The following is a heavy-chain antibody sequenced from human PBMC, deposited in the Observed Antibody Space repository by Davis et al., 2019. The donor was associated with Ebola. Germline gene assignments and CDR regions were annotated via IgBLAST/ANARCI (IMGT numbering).Heavy chain of an antibody. D-gene: IGHD3-16*01. CDR3: ARVSWGLSKAFDN. Sequence: PSETLSLTCAISGDSVSTNSGGWNWIRQSPSRGLEWLGRTYYSSKWYYDYAESVKSRISIKPDTSKNQFSLQLNSVTPEDTAVYYWARVSWGLSKAFDNWGQGTLVTVSS. V-gene: IGHV6-1*01. CDR2: TYYSSKWYY. J-gene: IGHJ4*02. CDR1: GDSVSTNSGG.